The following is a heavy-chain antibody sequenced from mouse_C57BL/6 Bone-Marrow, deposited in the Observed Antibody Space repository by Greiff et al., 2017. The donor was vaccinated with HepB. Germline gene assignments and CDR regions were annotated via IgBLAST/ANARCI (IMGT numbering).Heavy chain of an antibody. CDR1: GFTFSDYY. CDR3: ARIPGDY. J-gene: IGHJ4*01. Sequence: EVQLVESEGGLVQPGSSMKLSCTASGFTFSDYYMAWVRQVPEKGLEWVANINYDGSSTYYLDSLKSRFIISRDNAKNILYLQMSSLKSEDTATYYCARIPGDYWGQGTSVTVSS. CDR2: INYDGSST. V-gene: IGHV5-16*01.